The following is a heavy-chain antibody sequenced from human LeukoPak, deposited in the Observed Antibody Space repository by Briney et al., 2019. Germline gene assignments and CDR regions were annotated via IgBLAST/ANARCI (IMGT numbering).Heavy chain of an antibody. CDR2: ITSTATHT. Sequence: GGSLRLSCATSGFTFSGHSMSWVRQAPGKGLEWVSSITSTATHTYYADSVKGRFTISRDNAKNSLYLQMNSLRAEDTAVYYCAREWGGSDAFDIWGQGTMVTVSS. CDR3: AREWGGSDAFDI. J-gene: IGHJ3*02. V-gene: IGHV3-21*01. CDR1: GFTFSGHS. D-gene: IGHD3-16*01.